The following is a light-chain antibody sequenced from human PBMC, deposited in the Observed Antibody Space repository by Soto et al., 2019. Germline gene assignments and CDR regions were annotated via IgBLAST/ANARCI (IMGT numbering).Light chain of an antibody. J-gene: IGKJ1*01. CDR2: GAS. Sequence: EVVLTQSPGTLSLSPGERATLSRSASQTVSTNYLAWYQQKPGQAPRLLIYGASIRATGIPDRFSGSGSGTDFTLTISRLESEDFAVYYCQQYGNLLWTFGQGTKVDIK. CDR1: QTVSTNY. V-gene: IGKV3-20*01. CDR3: QQYGNLLWT.